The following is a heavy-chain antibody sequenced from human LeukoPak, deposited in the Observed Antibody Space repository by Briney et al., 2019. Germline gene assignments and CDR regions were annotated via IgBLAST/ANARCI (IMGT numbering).Heavy chain of an antibody. J-gene: IGHJ4*02. D-gene: IGHD3-16*01. V-gene: IGHV1-2*02. CDR3: ARGNYVPSSADY. CDR1: GYTFIAYY. CDR2: INPNSGGT. Sequence: ASVKVSCKASGYTFIAYYMHWIRQALGQGFQWMGWINPNSGGTHYAQKFQGRVTMTRDTSISTVYMELSRVRSDDTAVYYCARGNYVPSSADYWGQGTLVTVSS.